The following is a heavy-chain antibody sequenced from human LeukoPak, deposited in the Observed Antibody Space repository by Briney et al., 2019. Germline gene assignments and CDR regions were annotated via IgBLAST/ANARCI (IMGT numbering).Heavy chain of an antibody. CDR3: ARDPGGGYKDDALDI. V-gene: IGHV4-38-2*02. Sequence: PSETLSLTCTVSSYSISSGFYWGWIRQPPGKGLEWIGGIHHSGSTYYSPSLKSRLTISVDTSKNQFSLKLSSVTAADTAVYYCARDPGGGYKDDALDIWGQGTMVTVTS. CDR1: SYSISSGFY. D-gene: IGHD3-16*01. CDR2: IHHSGST. J-gene: IGHJ3*02.